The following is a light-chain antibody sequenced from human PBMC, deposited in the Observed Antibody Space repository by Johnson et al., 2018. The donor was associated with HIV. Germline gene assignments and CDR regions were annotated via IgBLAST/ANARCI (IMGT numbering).Light chain of an antibody. V-gene: IGLV1-51*01. J-gene: IGLJ1*01. CDR2: DNN. Sequence: QSVLTQPPSVSAAPGQKVTISCSGSSSNIGNNYVSWYQQLPGTAPKLLIYDNNKRPSGIPDRFSGSKSGTSATLGITGLQTGDEADYYCGTWDSSLSAWFYVFGTGTQVTVL. CDR3: GTWDSSLSAWFYV. CDR1: SSNIGNNY.